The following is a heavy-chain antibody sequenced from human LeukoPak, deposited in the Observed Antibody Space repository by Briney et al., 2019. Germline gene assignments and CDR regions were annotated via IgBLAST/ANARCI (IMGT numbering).Heavy chain of an antibody. CDR3: ARDRRSIAARPDFDP. CDR1: GFTFSSYS. Sequence: PGGSLRLSCAASGFTFSSYSMNWVRQAPGKGLEWVSSISSSSSYIYYADSVKGRFTISRDNAKSSLYLQMNSLRAEDTAVYYCARDRRSIAARPDFDPWGQGTLVTVSS. D-gene: IGHD6-6*01. CDR2: ISSSSSYI. V-gene: IGHV3-21*01. J-gene: IGHJ5*02.